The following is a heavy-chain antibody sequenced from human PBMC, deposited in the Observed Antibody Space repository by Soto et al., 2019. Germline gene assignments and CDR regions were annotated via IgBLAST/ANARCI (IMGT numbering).Heavy chain of an antibody. CDR1: GFTFSSYA. CDR2: ISYDGSNK. Sequence: QVQLVESGGGVVQPGRSLRLSCAASGFTFSSYAMHWVRQAPGKGLEWVAVISYDGSNKYYADSVKGRFTISRDNYKNTLYLQMNSLRAEDTAVYYCAREEMATISLSYWGQGTLVTVSS. V-gene: IGHV3-30-3*01. CDR3: AREEMATISLSY. D-gene: IGHD5-12*01. J-gene: IGHJ4*02.